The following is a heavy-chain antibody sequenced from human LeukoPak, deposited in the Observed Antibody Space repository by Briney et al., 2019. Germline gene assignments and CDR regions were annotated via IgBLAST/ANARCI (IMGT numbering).Heavy chain of an antibody. CDR3: VRSFSGSREY. CDR2: INDPGTWP. V-gene: IGHV3-74*01. Sequence: GGSLSLSCAASGVTLSNYWVHWVRQPPGEGLVWVSRINDPGTWPTYEAAVRGRFTISSDNAKNTVSLHIKNLRAEDTAVYYSVRSFSGSREYWGQGTLVTVSS. D-gene: IGHD5-24*01. CDR1: GVTLSNYW. J-gene: IGHJ4*02.